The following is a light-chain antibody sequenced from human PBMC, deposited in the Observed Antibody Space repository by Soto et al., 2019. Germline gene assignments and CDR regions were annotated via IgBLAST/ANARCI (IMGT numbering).Light chain of an antibody. CDR1: KSDIGVYDF. Sequence: QSVLTQPPSTSGSPGQSVTISCTGTKSDIGVYDFDSWYQHPPSKAPRLIIYEVVQRPSGVPDRFSGSKSGNTASLTVSGLHAADEADYFCKSYAGSNAYVFGSGTKLTVL. J-gene: IGLJ1*01. V-gene: IGLV2-8*01. CDR2: EVV. CDR3: KSYAGSNAYV.